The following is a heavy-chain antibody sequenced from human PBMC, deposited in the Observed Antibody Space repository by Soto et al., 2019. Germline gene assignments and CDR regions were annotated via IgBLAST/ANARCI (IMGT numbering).Heavy chain of an antibody. V-gene: IGHV4-34*01. CDR3: ATLPHGIAARPGVDY. CDR2: INHSGST. J-gene: IGHJ4*02. CDR1: GGSFSGYY. Sequence: PSETLSLTCAVYGGSFSGYYWSWIRQPPGKGLEWIGEINHSGSTNYNPSLKSRVTISVDTSKNQFSLKLSSVTAADTAVYYCATLPHGIAARPGVDYWGQGTLVTVSS. D-gene: IGHD6-6*01.